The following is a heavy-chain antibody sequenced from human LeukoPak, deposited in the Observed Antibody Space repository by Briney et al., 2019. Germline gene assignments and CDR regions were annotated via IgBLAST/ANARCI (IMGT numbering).Heavy chain of an antibody. CDR1: GFTFSSYA. D-gene: IGHD1-7*01. V-gene: IGHV3-23*01. CDR3: AKPRLQLELRLLFDY. J-gene: IGHJ4*02. CDR2: ISGGGSSI. Sequence: HAGGSLRLSCAASGFTFSSYAMSWVRQAPGKGLEWVSAISGGGSSIHYADSVKGRFTISRDNSKNTLYLQMNSLRAEDTAVYYCAKPRLQLELRLLFDYWGQGTLVTVSS.